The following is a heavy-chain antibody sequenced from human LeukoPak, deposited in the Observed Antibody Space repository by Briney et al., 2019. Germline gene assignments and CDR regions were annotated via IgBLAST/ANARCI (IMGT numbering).Heavy chain of an antibody. CDR3: AGDTDAGYYDSSGYYYEAFDI. CDR1: GGSISSYY. Sequence: PSETLSLTCTVSGGSISSYYWSWIRQPAGKGLEWIGRIYTSGSTNYNPSLKSRVTMSVDTSKNQFSLKLSSVTAADTAVYYCAGDTDAGYYDSSGYYYEAFDIWGQGTMVTVSS. CDR2: IYTSGST. V-gene: IGHV4-4*07. D-gene: IGHD3-22*01. J-gene: IGHJ3*02.